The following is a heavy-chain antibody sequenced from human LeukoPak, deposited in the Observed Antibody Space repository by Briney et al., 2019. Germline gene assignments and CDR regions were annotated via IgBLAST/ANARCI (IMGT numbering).Heavy chain of an antibody. CDR1: GFSVGNNY. J-gene: IGHJ4*02. Sequence: GGSLRLSCTASGFSVGNNYMSWVRQSPGRGLEWVSVIYAGGGTFYSDSVKGRFTVSRDDSRNPVHLQMNSLRADDTAVYYCATEGGGFSSAWYMWDNWGQGTLVTVSS. D-gene: IGHD6-19*01. CDR2: IYAGGGT. CDR3: ATEGGGFSSAWYMWDN. V-gene: IGHV3-66*01.